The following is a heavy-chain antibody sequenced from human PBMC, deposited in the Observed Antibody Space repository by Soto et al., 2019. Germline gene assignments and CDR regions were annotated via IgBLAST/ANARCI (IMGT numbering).Heavy chain of an antibody. CDR1: GDSMSSSNW. Sequence: QVQLQESGPGLVKPSGTLSLTCTVSGDSMSSSNWWNWVRQTPGKGLQWIGESHQSGRTNYNPSLXSXVXIXXDKSKNRFSLNLKSVTAADTAVYYCARSEATVLDSWGQGTLVTVSS. CDR3: ARSEATVLDS. CDR2: SHQSGRT. V-gene: IGHV4-4*02. D-gene: IGHD4-17*01. J-gene: IGHJ4*02.